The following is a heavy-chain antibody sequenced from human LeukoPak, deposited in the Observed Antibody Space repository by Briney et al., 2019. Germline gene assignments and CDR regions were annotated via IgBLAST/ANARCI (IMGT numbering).Heavy chain of an antibody. CDR3: ARTRGYSGYDPLDY. D-gene: IGHD5-12*01. J-gene: IGHJ4*02. V-gene: IGHV1-2*02. CDR2: INPNSGGT. CDR1: GYTFTGYY. Sequence: GASVKVCCKASGYTFTGYYMHWVRQAPGQGLEWMGWINPNSGGTNYAQKFQGRVTVTRDTSISTAYMELSRLRSDDTAVYYCARTRGYSGYDPLDYWGQGTLVTVSS.